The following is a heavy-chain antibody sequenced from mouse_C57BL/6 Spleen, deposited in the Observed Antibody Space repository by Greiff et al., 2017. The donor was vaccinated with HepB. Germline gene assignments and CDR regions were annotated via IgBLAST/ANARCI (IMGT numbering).Heavy chain of an antibody. CDR3: ARFYYDYDVSFAY. V-gene: IGHV1-69*01. CDR1: GYTFTSSW. CDR2: IDPSDSYT. D-gene: IGHD2-4*01. J-gene: IGHJ3*01. Sequence: QVQLQQPGAELVMPGASVKLSCKASGYTFTSSWMHWVKQRPGQGLEWIGEIDPSDSYTNYNQKFKGKSTLTVDKSSSTAYMQLSSLTSEDSAVYYCARFYYDYDVSFAYWGQGTLVTVSA.